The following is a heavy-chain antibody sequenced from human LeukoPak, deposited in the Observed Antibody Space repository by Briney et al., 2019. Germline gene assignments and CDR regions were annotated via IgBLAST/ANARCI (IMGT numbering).Heavy chain of an antibody. CDR3: AKTHSSGEYFQH. Sequence: GRSLRLSCAASGFTFSSYGMHWVRQAPGKGLEWVAVISYDGSNKYCADSVKGRFTISRDNSKNTLYLQMNSLRAEDTAVYYCAKTHSSGEYFQHWGQGTLVTVSS. D-gene: IGHD3-22*01. CDR2: ISYDGSNK. V-gene: IGHV3-30*18. CDR1: GFTFSSYG. J-gene: IGHJ1*01.